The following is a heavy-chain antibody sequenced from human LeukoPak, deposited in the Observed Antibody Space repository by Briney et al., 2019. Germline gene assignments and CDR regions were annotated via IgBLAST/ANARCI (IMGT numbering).Heavy chain of an antibody. Sequence: PGGCLRLSCAASGFTFSSHWMSWGRQAAGKGLEWVAKINPDGSEKYFVDSVKGRFTISRDNAKNSLYLQMNSLRAEDTAVYYCVRDVWYSYDYWGQATLVTVSS. V-gene: IGHV3-7*04. CDR1: GFTFSSHW. J-gene: IGHJ4*02. CDR2: INPDGSEK. D-gene: IGHD3-10*01. CDR3: VRDVWYSYDY.